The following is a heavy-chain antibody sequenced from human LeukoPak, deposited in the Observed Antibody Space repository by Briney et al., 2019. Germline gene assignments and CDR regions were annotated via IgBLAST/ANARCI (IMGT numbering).Heavy chain of an antibody. D-gene: IGHD3-22*01. CDR3: ARETDPGYYDSSGYYLGTFTGSPKQFDH. CDR2: ISSSSSYI. CDR1: GFTFSSYS. Sequence: GGSLRLSCAASGFTFSSYSMNWVRQAPGKGLEWVSSISSSSSYIYYADSVKGRFTISRDNAKNSLYLQMNSLRAEDTAVYYCARETDPGYYDSSGYYLGTFTGSPKQFDHWGQGTLVTVSS. V-gene: IGHV3-21*04. J-gene: IGHJ4*02.